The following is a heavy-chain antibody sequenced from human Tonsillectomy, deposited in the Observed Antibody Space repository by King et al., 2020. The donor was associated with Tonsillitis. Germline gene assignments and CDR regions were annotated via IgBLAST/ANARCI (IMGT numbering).Heavy chain of an antibody. CDR2: ISYDGNNK. V-gene: IGHV3-33*05. Sequence: QVQLVESGGGVVQPGRSLRLSCAASGFTFINYGIHWVRQAPGKGLEWVAVISYDGNNKYFADSVKGRFTISRDNSKNTLYLQMNSLRVEDTAVYYCSRSYSSGWSPSKGGYYYYGMDVWGLGITVTVSS. CDR3: SRSYSSGWSPSKGGYYYYGMDV. CDR1: GFTFINYG. D-gene: IGHD6-19*01. J-gene: IGHJ6*02.